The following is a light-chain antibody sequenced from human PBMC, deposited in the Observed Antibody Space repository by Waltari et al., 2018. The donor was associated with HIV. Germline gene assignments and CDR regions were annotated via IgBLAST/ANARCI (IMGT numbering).Light chain of an antibody. Sequence: QSDLTQPPSASGSPGQSVTISCTGTSSDVDGYNFVSWYQQHPGKAPILMIFEVTKRPPGVPARFSGSKSGNTASLTVSGLQADDEADYYCSSYAGSNNLVFGGGTKLTVL. V-gene: IGLV2-8*01. CDR1: SSDVDGYNF. CDR3: SSYAGSNNLV. J-gene: IGLJ2*01. CDR2: EVT.